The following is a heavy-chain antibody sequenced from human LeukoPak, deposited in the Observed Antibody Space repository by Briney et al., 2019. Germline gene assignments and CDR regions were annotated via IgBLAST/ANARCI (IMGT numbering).Heavy chain of an antibody. J-gene: IGHJ4*02. V-gene: IGHV4-59*08. CDR1: GGSISSYY. CDR2: IYYSGST. CDR3: ASQPLTRYGGYVAFDY. Sequence: SETLSLTCTVSGGSISSYYWSWIRQPPGKGLEWIGYIYYSGSTNYNPSLKSRVTISVDTSKNQFSLKLSSVTAADTAVYYCASQPLTRYGGYVAFDYWGQGTLVTVSS. D-gene: IGHD5-12*01.